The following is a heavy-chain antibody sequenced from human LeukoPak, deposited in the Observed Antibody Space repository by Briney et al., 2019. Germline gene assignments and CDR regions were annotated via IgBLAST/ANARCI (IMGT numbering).Heavy chain of an antibody. D-gene: IGHD3-22*01. CDR3: TSVYDTSAYYHSGIDY. V-gene: IGHV3-49*04. J-gene: IGHJ4*02. CDR2: IRSRAYRGAT. CDR1: QFTFNGSW. Sequence: GGSLRLSCADSQFTFNGSWMSWVRQAPGKGLEWVGFIRSRAYRGATKNAASVKDRFTISRDDSKSIAYLQMNSLKTEDTAIYYCTSVYDTSAYYHSGIDYWGQGTLVTVSS.